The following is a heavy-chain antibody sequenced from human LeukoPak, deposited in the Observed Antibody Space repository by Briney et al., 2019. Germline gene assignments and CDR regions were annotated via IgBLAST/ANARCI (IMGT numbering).Heavy chain of an antibody. CDR1: GYTLTELS. CDR2: FDPEDGET. CDR3: ATGQPRDYGDYDTLFDY. D-gene: IGHD4-17*01. V-gene: IGHV1-24*01. Sequence: ASVKVSCKVSGYTLTELSMHWVRQAPGKGLEWMGGFDPEDGETIYAQKFQGRVTMTEDTSTDTAYMELSSLRSEDTAVYYCATGQPRDYGDYDTLFDYWGQGTLVTVSS. J-gene: IGHJ4*02.